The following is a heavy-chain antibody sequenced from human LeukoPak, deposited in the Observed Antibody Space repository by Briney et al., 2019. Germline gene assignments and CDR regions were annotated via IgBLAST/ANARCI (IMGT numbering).Heavy chain of an antibody. CDR1: GASITSFH. J-gene: IGHJ4*02. Sequence: SETLSLTCTVSGASITSFHWTWIRQPAGKGLEWIGLIYSSGSTIFNPSLQSRVAMSVDMTKNQLSLKLSSVTAADTAMYYCARKDGDYWGQGTLVTVSS. D-gene: IGHD6-6*01. CDR3: ARKDGDY. V-gene: IGHV4-4*07. CDR2: IYSSGST.